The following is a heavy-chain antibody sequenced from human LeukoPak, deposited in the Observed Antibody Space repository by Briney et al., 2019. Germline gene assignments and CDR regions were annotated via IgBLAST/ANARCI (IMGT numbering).Heavy chain of an antibody. CDR2: MSYSGST. V-gene: IGHV4-39*07. CDR3: ARDYGGNRKFDP. J-gene: IGHJ5*02. D-gene: IGHD4-23*01. Sequence: SETLSPTCTVSGGSISSNSYSWGWIRQPPGKGLEWIASMSYSGSTYYNPSLKSRVTISVDTSKNQFSLKLSSVTAADTAVYYCARDYGGNRKFDPWGQGTLVTVSS. CDR1: GGSISSNSYS.